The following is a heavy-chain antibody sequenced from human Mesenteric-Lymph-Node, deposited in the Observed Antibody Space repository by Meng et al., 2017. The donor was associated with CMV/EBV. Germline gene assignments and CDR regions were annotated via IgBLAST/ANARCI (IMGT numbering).Heavy chain of an antibody. J-gene: IGHJ4*02. D-gene: IGHD3-3*01. V-gene: IGHV4-38-2*02. CDR1: GYSISSGYY. CDR3: ARDMNDYWSGYHPFDY. Sequence: SETLSLTCTVSGYSISSGYYWGWIRQPPGKGLEWIGSGDRSGRTQYNPSLKSRVTISLDTSKNQFSLNLNSVTAADTAVYYCARDMNDYWSGYHPFDYWGQGTVVTVSS. CDR2: GDRSGRT.